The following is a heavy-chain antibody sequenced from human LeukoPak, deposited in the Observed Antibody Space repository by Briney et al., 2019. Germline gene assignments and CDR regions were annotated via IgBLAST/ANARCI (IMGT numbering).Heavy chain of an antibody. CDR1: GYTFTGYY. J-gene: IGHJ4*02. Sequence: ASVKVSCKASGYTFTGYYMHWVRQAPGQGPEWMGWINPNSGGTNYAQKFQGRVTMTRDTSISTAYMELSRLRSDDTAVYCCAREDTAMVVDYWGQGTLVTVSS. CDR2: INPNSGGT. V-gene: IGHV1-2*02. CDR3: AREDTAMVVDY. D-gene: IGHD5-18*01.